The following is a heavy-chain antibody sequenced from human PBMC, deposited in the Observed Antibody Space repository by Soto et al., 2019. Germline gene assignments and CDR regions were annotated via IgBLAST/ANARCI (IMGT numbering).Heavy chain of an antibody. Sequence: GESLKISCKGSGYTFTNYWIGWARHMPGKGLEWMGIIYPGDSDTKYNPSFQGQVTISADKSITTTYLRWTSLKASDTAIYYCAASIFYYGMDVWGQGTTVTVSS. V-gene: IGHV5-51*01. J-gene: IGHJ6*02. CDR2: IYPGDSDT. CDR1: GYTFTNYW. CDR3: AASIFYYGMDV.